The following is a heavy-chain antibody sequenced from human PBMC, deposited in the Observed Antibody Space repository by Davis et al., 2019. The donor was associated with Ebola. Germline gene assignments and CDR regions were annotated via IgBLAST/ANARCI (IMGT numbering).Heavy chain of an antibody. CDR2: IYYSGST. Sequence: PSETLSLTCTVSGGSVSSGSYYWSWIRQPPGKGLEWIGYIYYSGSTNYNPSLKSRVTISVDRSKNQFSLKLSSVTAADTAVYYCARAAVVMDDAFDIWGQGTMVTVSS. J-gene: IGHJ3*02. CDR3: ARAAVVMDDAFDI. CDR1: GGSVSSGSYY. D-gene: IGHD3-22*01. V-gene: IGHV4-61*01.